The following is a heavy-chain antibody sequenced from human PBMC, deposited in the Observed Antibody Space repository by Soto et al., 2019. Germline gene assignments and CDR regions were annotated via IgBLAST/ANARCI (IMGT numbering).Heavy chain of an antibody. CDR2: IYPGDSDT. CDR3: ARPFDTSGWYDH. CDR1: GYSFTSYW. V-gene: IGHV5-51*01. J-gene: IGHJ5*02. D-gene: IGHD6-19*01. Sequence: VESLKISCKGSGYSFTSYWIAWVRQMPGKGLECMGIIYPGDSDTRYSPSFEGQVTISADKSINTAYLQWSSLKASDSAMYYCARPFDTSGWYDHWGQGTLVTVSS.